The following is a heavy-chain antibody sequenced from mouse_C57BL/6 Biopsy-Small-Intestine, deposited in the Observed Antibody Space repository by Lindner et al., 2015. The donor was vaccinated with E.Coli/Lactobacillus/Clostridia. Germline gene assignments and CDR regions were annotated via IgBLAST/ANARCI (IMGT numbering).Heavy chain of an antibody. CDR2: IYPGDGDT. D-gene: IGHD1-1*01. Sequence: VQLQESGAELVKPGASVKISCIASGYAFSSYWMNWVRQRPGKGLEWIGLIYPGDGDTNYNGKFMGRATLTADKSSSTASMQLSSLTSEDSAVYFCARSYLYGSSWYFDVWGTGTTVTVSS. J-gene: IGHJ1*03. CDR3: ARSYLYGSSWYFDV. CDR1: GYAFSSYW. V-gene: IGHV1-80*01.